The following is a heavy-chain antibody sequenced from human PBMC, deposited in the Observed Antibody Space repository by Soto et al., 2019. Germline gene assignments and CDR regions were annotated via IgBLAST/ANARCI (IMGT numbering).Heavy chain of an antibody. D-gene: IGHD2-8*01. CDR1: GGSISSYY. CDR3: ARRKYCTNGVCGFNYFDY. CDR2: IYYSGST. J-gene: IGHJ4*02. V-gene: IGHV4-59*01. Sequence: SETLSLTCTVSGGSISSYYWSWIRQPPGKGLEWIGYIYYSGSTNYNPSLKSRVTISLDTSKNQFSLKLNSVTAADTAVYYCARRKYCTNGVCGFNYFDYWGQGTLVTVSS.